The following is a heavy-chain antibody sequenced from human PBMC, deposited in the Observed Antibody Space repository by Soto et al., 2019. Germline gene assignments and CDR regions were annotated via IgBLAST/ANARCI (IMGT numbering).Heavy chain of an antibody. CDR2: IIPIFGTA. CDR1: GGTFSSYA. D-gene: IGHD6-19*01. CDR3: ARSGYSSGWPHYYGMDV. J-gene: IGHJ6*02. V-gene: IGHV1-69*01. Sequence: QVQLVQSGAEVKKPGSSVKVSCKASGGTFSSYAISWVRQAPGQGLEWMGGIIPIFGTANYAQKFQGRVTITAYESTSTAYMELSSLRSEDTAVYYCARSGYSSGWPHYYGMDVWGQGTTVTASS.